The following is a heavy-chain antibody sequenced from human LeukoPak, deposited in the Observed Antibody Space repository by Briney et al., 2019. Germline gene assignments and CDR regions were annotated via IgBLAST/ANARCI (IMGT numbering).Heavy chain of an antibody. CDR2: INHSGST. CDR1: GGSFSGYY. Sequence: PSETLSLTCAVYGGSFSGYYWSWIRQPPGKGLEWIGEINHSGSTNYNLSLKSRVTISVDTSKNQFSLKLSSVTAADTAVYYCARSIGSSWNPTDYWGQGTLVTVSS. D-gene: IGHD6-13*01. V-gene: IGHV4-34*01. J-gene: IGHJ4*02. CDR3: ARSIGSSWNPTDY.